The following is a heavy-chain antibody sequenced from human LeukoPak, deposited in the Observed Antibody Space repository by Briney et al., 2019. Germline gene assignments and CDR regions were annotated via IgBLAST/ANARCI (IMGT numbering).Heavy chain of an antibody. D-gene: IGHD6-19*01. Sequence: GGSLRLSCAASGFTVSSNYMSWVRQAPGKGLGWVSVIYSGGSTYYADSVKGRFTISRDNSKNTLYLQMNSLRAEDTAVYYCARFGYSGWYKGYFDYWGQGTLVTVSS. CDR2: IYSGGST. CDR3: ARFGYSGWYKGYFDY. V-gene: IGHV3-53*01. CDR1: GFTVSSNY. J-gene: IGHJ4*02.